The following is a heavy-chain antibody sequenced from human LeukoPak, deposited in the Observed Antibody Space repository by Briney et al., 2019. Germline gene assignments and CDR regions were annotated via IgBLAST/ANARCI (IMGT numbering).Heavy chain of an antibody. CDR2: INSDGSEG. CDR1: GFTFSGFW. J-gene: IGHJ4*02. D-gene: IGHD2-15*01. V-gene: IGHV3-7*01. CDR3: ARETTLVDY. Sequence: PGGSLRLSCAVSGFTFSGFWMSWSRQAPGKGLEWVASINSDGSEGYYADVVKGRFTISRDNAKNSLYLQINSLRAEDTAVYYCARETTLVDYWGQGTLVTVSS.